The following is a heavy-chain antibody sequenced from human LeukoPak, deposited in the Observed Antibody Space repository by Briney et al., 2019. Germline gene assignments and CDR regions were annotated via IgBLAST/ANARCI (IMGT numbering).Heavy chain of an antibody. V-gene: IGHV4-59*01. Sequence: PSETLSLTCTVSGGSINGSFWTWIRQPPGKGLEWIGYISDSGSTNYNPSLKSRVTLSVDSSNTEFSLRLNSVTAADTAVYYCARVFRGAVTSNWFDPWGQGTPVTVSS. D-gene: IGHD4-17*01. CDR3: ARVFRGAVTSNWFDP. J-gene: IGHJ5*02. CDR1: GGSINGSF. CDR2: ISDSGST.